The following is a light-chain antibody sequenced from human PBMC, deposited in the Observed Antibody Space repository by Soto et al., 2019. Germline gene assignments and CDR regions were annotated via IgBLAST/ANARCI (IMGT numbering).Light chain of an antibody. Sequence: QSVLTQPPSASGSPGQSVTISCTGTSGDVGGYYYVSWYQHHPGKVPKLIIYEVTKPPSGVPDRFSGSKSGNTASLTVSGLQAEDEADYYCMSYVGSNIFVFGTGTKVTVL. V-gene: IGLV2-8*01. CDR2: EVT. J-gene: IGLJ1*01. CDR3: MSYVGSNIFV. CDR1: SGDVGGYYY.